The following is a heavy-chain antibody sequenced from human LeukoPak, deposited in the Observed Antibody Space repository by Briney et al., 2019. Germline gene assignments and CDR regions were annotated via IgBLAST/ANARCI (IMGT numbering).Heavy chain of an antibody. CDR1: GGSISSYY. J-gene: IGHJ4*02. D-gene: IGHD2-15*01. Sequence: SETLSLTCTVSGGSISSYYWSWIRQPPGKGLEYIGYIYYSGSTYYNPSLKSRVTISVDTSKNQFSLKLSSVTAADTAVYYCARGVPAATLDXXGQGXXVTV. CDR3: ARGVPAATLDX. CDR2: IYYSGST. V-gene: IGHV4-30-4*08.